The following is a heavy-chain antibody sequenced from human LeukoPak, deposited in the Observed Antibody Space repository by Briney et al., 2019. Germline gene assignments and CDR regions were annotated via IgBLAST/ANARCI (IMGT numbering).Heavy chain of an antibody. Sequence: PSETLSLTCTVSGGSISSTSYNWGWIRQPPGKGLEWIGSIYYTGSTYYNPSLKSRVTISVDTSKNQISLKLRSVTAADTALYYCAREIAVAGYGDAFDIWGQGTMVTVSS. CDR3: AREIAVAGYGDAFDI. V-gene: IGHV4-39*07. CDR1: GGSISSTSYN. D-gene: IGHD6-19*01. CDR2: IYYTGST. J-gene: IGHJ3*02.